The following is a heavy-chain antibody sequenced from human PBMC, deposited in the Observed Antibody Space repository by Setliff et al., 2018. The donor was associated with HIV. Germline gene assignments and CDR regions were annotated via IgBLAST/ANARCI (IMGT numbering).Heavy chain of an antibody. CDR3: ARDSRVDYGGNSDALDI. J-gene: IGHJ3*02. Sequence: KPSETLSLTCSVSGASITSGGHYWTWIRQHPERGLEWIGHIHSGGSTFYNPSLKSRVTISVDTSKNQFSLKLSSVTAADTAVYYCARDSRVDYGGNSDALDIWGQGTMVTVSS. CDR2: IHSGGST. D-gene: IGHD4-17*01. CDR1: GASITSGGHY. V-gene: IGHV4-31*03.